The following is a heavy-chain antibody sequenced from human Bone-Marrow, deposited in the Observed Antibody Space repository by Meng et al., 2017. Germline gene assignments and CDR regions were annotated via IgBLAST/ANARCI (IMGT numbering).Heavy chain of an antibody. Sequence: GGSLRLSCAASEFSINTYALHWVRQAPGKGLEWVAVISYDGSNKYYADSVKGRFTISRDNSKNTLYMQMNTLRAEDTAVYCCASGDHYDNSGYADYYHGMDVWGQGTTVTVSS. CDR3: ASGDHYDNSGYADYYHGMDV. CDR1: EFSINTYA. D-gene: IGHD3-22*01. CDR2: ISYDGSNK. J-gene: IGHJ6*02. V-gene: IGHV3-30*04.